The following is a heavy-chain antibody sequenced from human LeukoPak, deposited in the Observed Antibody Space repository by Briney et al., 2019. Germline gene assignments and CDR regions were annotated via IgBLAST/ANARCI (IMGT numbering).Heavy chain of an antibody. CDR1: GYSFSNYL. CDR3: ASLSAFSGGDCYSPAPRFCCLFAY. D-gene: IGHD2-21*01. CDR2: IYPGHSDS. Sequence: GESLKISCKGSGYSFSNYLIGWVRQMPGKGLEWMGIIYPGHSDSRYSPSFQGQVIISSDRSLNTAYLQWSNLETSDTAMYYRASLSAFSGGDCYSPAPRFCCLFAYWGQGALVTVSS. V-gene: IGHV5-51*01. J-gene: IGHJ4*02.